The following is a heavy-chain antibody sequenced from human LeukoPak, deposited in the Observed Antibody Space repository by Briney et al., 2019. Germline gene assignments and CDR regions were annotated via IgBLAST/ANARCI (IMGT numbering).Heavy chain of an antibody. CDR1: DGSISSYY. J-gene: IGHJ3*02. Sequence: SETLSLTCTVSDGSISSYYWSWIRQSPGEGLEWIGYLYYSGSTNYNPSLKSRVTISVDTSKNQFSLTLSSVTAADTAVYYCARGYCRGTSCNRYTFDMWGQGTMVTVSS. V-gene: IGHV4-59*01. D-gene: IGHD2-2*01. CDR2: LYYSGST. CDR3: ARGYCRGTSCNRYTFDM.